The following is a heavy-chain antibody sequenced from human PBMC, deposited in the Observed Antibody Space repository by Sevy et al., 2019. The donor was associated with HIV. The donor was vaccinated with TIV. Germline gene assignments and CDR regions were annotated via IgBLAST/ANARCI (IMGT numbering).Heavy chain of an antibody. J-gene: IGHJ5*02. CDR2: IIPIPGIP. V-gene: IGHV1-69*04. Sequence: ASVKVSCKASGGTFSSYAIKWVRQAPGQGLEWMGRIIPIPGIPNYAQKFQGRVTITADKSTSTAYMELSSLRSEDTAVDYCAGDASSYCTSYSCYGGWFDPWGQGTLVTVSS. CDR1: GGTFSSYA. CDR3: AGDASSYCTSYSCYGGWFDP. D-gene: IGHD2-2*01.